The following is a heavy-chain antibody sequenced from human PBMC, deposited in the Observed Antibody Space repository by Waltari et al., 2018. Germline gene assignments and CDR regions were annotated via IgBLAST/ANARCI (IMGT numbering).Heavy chain of an antibody. CDR3: ARGLVLLWFGEPDWYFDL. J-gene: IGHJ2*01. D-gene: IGHD3-10*01. V-gene: IGHV4-61*01. Sequence: QVQLQESGPGLVKPSQTLSLTCTVPGGSISSGSYYWTWIRPHPGKGLEWIGYIYYSGSTNYNPSLKSRVTISVDTSKNQFSLKLSSVTAADTAVYYCARGLVLLWFGEPDWYFDLWGRGTLVTVSS. CDR1: GGSISSGSYY. CDR2: IYYSGST.